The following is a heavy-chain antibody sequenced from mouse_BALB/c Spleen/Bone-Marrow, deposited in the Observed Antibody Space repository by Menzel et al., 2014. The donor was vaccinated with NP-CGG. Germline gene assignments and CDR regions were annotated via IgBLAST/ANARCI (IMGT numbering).Heavy chain of an antibody. CDR2: IHPPDSET. D-gene: IGHD2-4*01. CDR1: GYSFTSYW. Sequence: QVQLQQPGAELLRPGASVKLSCKASGYSFTSYWMNWVKQRPGQGLEWIGMIHPPDSETRLNQKFKDKATLTVDKSSSTAYMQLSSPTCEDSAVFYCARGEGLRRSYYALDYWGQGTSVTVSS. CDR3: ARGEGLRRSYYALDY. V-gene: IGHV1-61*01. J-gene: IGHJ4*01.